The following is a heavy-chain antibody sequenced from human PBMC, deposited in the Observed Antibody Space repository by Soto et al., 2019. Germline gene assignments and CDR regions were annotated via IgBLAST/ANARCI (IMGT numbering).Heavy chain of an antibody. CDR3: ARGSPVLDY. CDR1: GFTFSSYG. CDR2: IWYDGSNK. Sequence: GESLKISCAASGFTFSSYGMHWVRQAPGKGLEWVAVIWYDGSNKYYADSVKGRFTISRDNSKNTLYLQMNSLRAEDTAVYYCARGSPVLDYWGQGTLVTVSS. V-gene: IGHV3-33*01. J-gene: IGHJ4*02.